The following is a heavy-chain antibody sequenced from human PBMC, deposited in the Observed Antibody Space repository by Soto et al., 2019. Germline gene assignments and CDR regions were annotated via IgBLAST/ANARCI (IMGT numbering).Heavy chain of an antibody. D-gene: IGHD2-8*02. V-gene: IGHV4-4*07. CDR1: GASITGSFF. Sequence: SETLSLTCTVSGASITGSFFWSWIRQPAGKGLEWIGRFSLSGTTNYNPSLRSRVAMSADVFKNQFSLRLTSVTAADTALYYCARGMTPPGAPAWYYFDSWGQGTLVTVSS. CDR3: ARGMTPPGAPAWYYFDS. CDR2: FSLSGTT. J-gene: IGHJ4*02.